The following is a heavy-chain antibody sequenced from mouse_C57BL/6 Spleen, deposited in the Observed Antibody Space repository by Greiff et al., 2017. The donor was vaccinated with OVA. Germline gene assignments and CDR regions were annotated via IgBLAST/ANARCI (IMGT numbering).Heavy chain of an antibody. Sequence: DVKLQESGAELVRPGASVKLSCTASGFNIKDDYMHWVKQRPEQGLEWIGWIDPENGDTEYASKFQGKATITADTSSNTAYLQLSSLTSEDTAVYYCTTGGEDAMDYWGQGTSVTVSS. CDR3: TTGGEDAMDY. CDR1: GFNIKDDY. CDR2: IDPENGDT. V-gene: IGHV14-4*01. J-gene: IGHJ4*01.